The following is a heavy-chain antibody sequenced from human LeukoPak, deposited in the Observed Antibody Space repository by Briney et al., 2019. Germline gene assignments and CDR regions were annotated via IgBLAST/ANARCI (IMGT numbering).Heavy chain of an antibody. V-gene: IGHV3-23*01. CDR2: FSDSGGTT. J-gene: IGHJ4*02. CDR1: GFTFSSYA. CDR3: AKDSCTSATCYTDKFYFDS. Sequence: GGSLRLSCAASGFTFSSYAMSWVRQAPGKGLEWVSGFSDSGGTTYYADSVKGRFTIPRDNSKHTLYLQVSRLRAEDPAVYFCAKDSCTSATCYTDKFYFDSWGQETLVTVSS. D-gene: IGHD2-8*01.